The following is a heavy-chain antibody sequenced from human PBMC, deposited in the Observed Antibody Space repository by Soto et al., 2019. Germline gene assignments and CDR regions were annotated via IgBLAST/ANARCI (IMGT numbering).Heavy chain of an antibody. CDR3: ARWASLFNWFGP. CDR1: GYTFTSYG. Sequence: ASVKVSCKASGYTFTSYGISCVRQAPGQGLEWMGWISAYNGNTNYAQKLQGRVTMTTDTSTSTAYMELRSLRSDDTAVYYCARWASLFNWFGPWGQGTLVTVSS. J-gene: IGHJ5*02. V-gene: IGHV1-18*04. CDR2: ISAYNGNT.